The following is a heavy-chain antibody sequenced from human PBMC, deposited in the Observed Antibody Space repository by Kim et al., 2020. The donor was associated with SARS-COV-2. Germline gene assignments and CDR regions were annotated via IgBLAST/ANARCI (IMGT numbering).Heavy chain of an antibody. CDR1: GGSISSGGYY. Sequence: SETLSLTCTVSGGSISSGGYYWSWIRQHPGKGLEWIGYIYYSGSTYYNPSLKSRVTISVDTSKNQFSLKLSSVTAADTAVYYCARELAYGSGPYINNWFDPWGQGTLVTVSS. J-gene: IGHJ5*02. V-gene: IGHV4-31*03. CDR2: IYYSGST. CDR3: ARELAYGSGPYINNWFDP. D-gene: IGHD3-10*01.